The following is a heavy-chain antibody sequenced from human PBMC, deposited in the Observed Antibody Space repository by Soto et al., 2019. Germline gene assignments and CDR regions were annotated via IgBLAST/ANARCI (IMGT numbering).Heavy chain of an antibody. D-gene: IGHD3-10*02. CDR2: IIPIFGTA. CDR3: AINEGRDVSTFDY. V-gene: IGHV1-69*13. J-gene: IGHJ4*02. CDR1: GGIFTRYD. Sequence: SVKVSCKASGGIFTRYDIRWVRQAPGQGLEWMGAIIPIFGTANYEQKFQGRVTITADATTSTAYMELSSLRSEDTAMYYCAINEGRDVSTFDYWGQGTLVTVSS.